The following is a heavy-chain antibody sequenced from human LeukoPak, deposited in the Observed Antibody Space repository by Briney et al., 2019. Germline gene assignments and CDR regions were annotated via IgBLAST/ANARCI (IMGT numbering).Heavy chain of an antibody. D-gene: IGHD1-26*01. CDR2: IIPIFGTA. Sequence: SVKVSCKASGGTFSSYAISWVRQAPGQGLEWMGGIIPIFGTANYAQEFQGRVTITADESTSTAYMELSSLRSEDTAVYYCARATREVGAAKTFQHWGQGTLVTVSS. CDR3: ARATREVGAAKTFQH. V-gene: IGHV1-69*13. J-gene: IGHJ1*01. CDR1: GGTFSSYA.